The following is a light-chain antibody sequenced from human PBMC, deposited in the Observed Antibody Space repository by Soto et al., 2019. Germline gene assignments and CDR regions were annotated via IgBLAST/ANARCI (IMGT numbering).Light chain of an antibody. J-gene: IGKJ1*01. CDR2: GAS. CDR1: QSIASNY. Sequence: EIVLTQSPCTLSLSPGERATLSCRASQSIASNYLAWYQQRPGQAPRLLIYGASSRATGVPARFSGVGSGTEFTLTISSLQSEHFAIYYCQQYNNWPWTFGQGTKVDIK. CDR3: QQYNNWPWT. V-gene: IGKV3-15*01.